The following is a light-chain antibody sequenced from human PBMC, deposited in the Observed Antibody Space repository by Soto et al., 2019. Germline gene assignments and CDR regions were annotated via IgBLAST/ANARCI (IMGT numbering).Light chain of an antibody. J-gene: IGKJ2*01. CDR3: MQALQTPRT. V-gene: IGKV2-28*01. CDR2: LGS. Sequence: DIVMTQSPLSLPVTPGEPASISCRSSQSLLHSNGYNYLDWYLQKPGQSPQLLIYLGSNRASGVPDRFSGSGSGHDFTLKISRVEAEDVGVYYCMQALQTPRTFGQGTKLEIK. CDR1: QSLLHSNGYNY.